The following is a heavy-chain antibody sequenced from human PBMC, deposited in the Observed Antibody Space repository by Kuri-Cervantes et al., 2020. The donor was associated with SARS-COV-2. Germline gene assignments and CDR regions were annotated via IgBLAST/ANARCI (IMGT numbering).Heavy chain of an antibody. CDR2: IIPIFGTA. V-gene: IGHV1-69*13. J-gene: IGHJ6*03. Sequence: SVNVSCKASGGTFSSYAISWVRQAPGQGLEWMGGIIPIFGTANYAQKFQGRVTITADESTSTAYMELSSLRSEDTAVYYCARSFWGTSSRYYYYYMDVWGKGTTVTVSS. CDR3: ARSFWGTSSRYYYYYMDV. CDR1: GGTFSSYA. D-gene: IGHD2-2*01.